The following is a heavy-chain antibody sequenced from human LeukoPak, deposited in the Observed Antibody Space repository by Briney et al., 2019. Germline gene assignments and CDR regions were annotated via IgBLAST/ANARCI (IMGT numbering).Heavy chain of an antibody. J-gene: IGHJ6*03. CDR3: ASGMGRYGSGSYPMDV. D-gene: IGHD3-10*01. CDR2: IIPIFGTA. Sequence: SVKVCCKASGGTFSSYAISWVRQAPGQGLEWMGGIIPIFGTANYAQKFQGRVTITTDESTSTAYMELSSLRSEDTAVYYCASGMGRYGSGSYPMDVWGKGTTVTVSS. CDR1: GGTFSSYA. V-gene: IGHV1-69*05.